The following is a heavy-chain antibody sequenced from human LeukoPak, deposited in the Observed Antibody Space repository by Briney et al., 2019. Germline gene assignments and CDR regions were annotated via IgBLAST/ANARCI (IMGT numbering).Heavy chain of an antibody. CDR1: GFTFSSYD. D-gene: IGHD4-11*01. J-gene: IGHJ5*01. Sequence: GRSLRLSCAASGFTFSSYDMDWVRQAPGKGLEWVAVVSYDGSNKYYANSVKGRFTISRDNSKNTLYLQMNSLRVEDTAVYYCAKDRRRNSWFDSWGQGTLVTVSS. CDR2: VSYDGSNK. CDR3: AKDRRRNSWFDS. V-gene: IGHV3-30*18.